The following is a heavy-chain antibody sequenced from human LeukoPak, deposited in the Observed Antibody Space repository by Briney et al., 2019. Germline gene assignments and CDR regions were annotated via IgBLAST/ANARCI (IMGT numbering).Heavy chain of an antibody. Sequence: PGGSLRLSCAASGFTFSSYAMSWVRQAPGKGLEWVSAISGSGGSTYYADSVKGRFTISRDNSKNTLYPQMNSLRAEDTAVYYCAKDLSVTMIVVVMLDAFDIWGQGTMVTVSS. D-gene: IGHD3-22*01. J-gene: IGHJ3*02. CDR3: AKDLSVTMIVVVMLDAFDI. CDR1: GFTFSSYA. V-gene: IGHV3-23*01. CDR2: ISGSGGST.